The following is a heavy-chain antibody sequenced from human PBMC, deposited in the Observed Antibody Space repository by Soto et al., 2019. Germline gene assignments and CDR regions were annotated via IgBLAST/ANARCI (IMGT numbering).Heavy chain of an antibody. D-gene: IGHD3-10*01. V-gene: IGHV4-39*01. CDR1: GGSISSSSYY. Sequence: SETLSLTCTVSGGSISSSSYYWGWIRQPPGKGLEWIGSIYYSGSTYYNPSLKSRVTISVDTSKNQFSLKLSSVTAADTAVYYCAGYGSGSYYTAPWGQGTLVTVSS. J-gene: IGHJ5*02. CDR2: IYYSGST. CDR3: AGYGSGSYYTAP.